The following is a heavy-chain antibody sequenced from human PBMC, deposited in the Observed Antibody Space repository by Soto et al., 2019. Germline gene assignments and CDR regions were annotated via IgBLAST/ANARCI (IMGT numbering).Heavy chain of an antibody. CDR1: GYTFLSYA. CDR3: ARSIVVVTALDY. V-gene: IGHV1-3*01. CDR2: INAGNGNT. J-gene: IGHJ4*02. D-gene: IGHD2-21*02. Sequence: ASVKVSCKASGYTFLSYALHWVRQAPGQRLEWMGWINAGNGNTVYSQKFQGRVTITRDTAASTAYMELSSLRSEDTAVYYCARSIVVVTALDYWGQGTLVTVSS.